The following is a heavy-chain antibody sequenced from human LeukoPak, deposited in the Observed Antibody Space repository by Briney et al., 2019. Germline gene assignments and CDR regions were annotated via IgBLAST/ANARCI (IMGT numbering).Heavy chain of an antibody. CDR1: GFNLCSYW. V-gene: IGHV3-7*01. CDR3: ARELKYNWNDATIGY. Sequence: GALRLSCAGSGFNLCSYWVGRVRPGSGEGVEGVANIKQDGSEKYYVDSVKGRFTISRDNAKNSLYLQMNSLRAEDTDVYYCARELKYNWNDATIGYWGQGTLVTVSS. D-gene: IGHD1-20*01. J-gene: IGHJ4*02. CDR2: IKQDGSEK.